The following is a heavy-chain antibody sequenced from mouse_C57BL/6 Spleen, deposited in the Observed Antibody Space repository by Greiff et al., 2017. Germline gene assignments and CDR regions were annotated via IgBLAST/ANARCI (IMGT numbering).Heavy chain of an antibody. Sequence: QVQLKQSGPELVKPGASVKISCKASGYAFSSSWMNWVKQRPGKGLEWIGRIYPGDGDTNYNGKFKGKATLTADKSSSTAYMQLSSLTSEDSAVYFCAGGNGYYAMDYWGQGTSVTVSS. CDR3: AGGNGYYAMDY. CDR2: IYPGDGDT. V-gene: IGHV1-82*01. J-gene: IGHJ4*01. CDR1: GYAFSSSW.